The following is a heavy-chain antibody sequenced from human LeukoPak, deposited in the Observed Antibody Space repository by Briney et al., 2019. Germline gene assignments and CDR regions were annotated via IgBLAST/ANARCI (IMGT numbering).Heavy chain of an antibody. Sequence: GESLKISCEGSGYTFTNYWIGWVRQMPGKGLEWMGMIYPGDSDTRYSPSIQGQVTISVERSISIAYLQWSSLRAPDTAMYYCAGVDRYTAGWNAFDIWGQGTMVTVSS. CDR3: AGVDRYTAGWNAFDI. J-gene: IGHJ3*02. V-gene: IGHV5-51*01. D-gene: IGHD6-19*01. CDR1: GYTFTNYW. CDR2: IYPGDSDT.